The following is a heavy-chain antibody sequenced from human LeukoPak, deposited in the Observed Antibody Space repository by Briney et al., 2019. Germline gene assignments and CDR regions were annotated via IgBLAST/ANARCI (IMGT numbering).Heavy chain of an antibody. Sequence: QPGGALRLSCAASGFTIGPYAMYWVRQGPGRGLEWVSVIKADGSGTFYADSVRGRFTTSRDNSKNSLYLQMNSLTSEDNALYYCATWAFYHNLDVWGQGTTVIVSS. CDR1: GFTIGPYA. D-gene: IGHD2/OR15-2a*01. V-gene: IGHV3-43*02. J-gene: IGHJ6*02. CDR2: IKADGSGT. CDR3: ATWAFYHNLDV.